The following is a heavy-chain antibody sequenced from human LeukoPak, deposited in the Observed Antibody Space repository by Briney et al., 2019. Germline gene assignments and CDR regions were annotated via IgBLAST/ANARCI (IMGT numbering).Heavy chain of an antibody. CDR2: INPTGGT. Sequence: VAPVKVSCKASGYTFTGHYMNWVRLAPGQGLEWMGWINPTGGTTYAQKFQDRVTMTRDTSINTAYMELSGLRSDDTAVYYCARDLGWSSSHWGQGTLATVSS. CDR1: GYTFTGHY. D-gene: IGHD6-6*01. V-gene: IGHV1-2*02. J-gene: IGHJ4*02. CDR3: ARDLGWSSSH.